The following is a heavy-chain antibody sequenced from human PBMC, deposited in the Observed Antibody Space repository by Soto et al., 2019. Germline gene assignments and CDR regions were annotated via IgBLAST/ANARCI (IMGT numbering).Heavy chain of an antibody. J-gene: IGHJ6*03. V-gene: IGHV3-33*01. CDR3: ARDSMSLYYMDV. Sequence: SLRLSCAASGFTFSSYGMHWVRQAPGKGLEWVAVIWYDGSNKYYADSVKGRFTISRDNSKNTLYLQMNSLRAEDTAVYYCARDSMSLYYMDVWGKGTTVTVSS. CDR1: GFTFSSYG. CDR2: IWYDGSNK. D-gene: IGHD3-22*01.